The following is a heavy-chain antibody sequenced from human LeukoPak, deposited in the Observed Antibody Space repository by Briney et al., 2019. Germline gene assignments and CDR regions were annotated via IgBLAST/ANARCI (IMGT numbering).Heavy chain of an antibody. CDR1: GYTFTSYA. J-gene: IGHJ5*02. V-gene: IGHV1-69*13. Sequence: GASVKVSCKASGYTFTSYAISWVRQAPGQGLEWMGGIIPIFGTANYAQKFQGRVTITADESTSTAYMELSSLRSEDTAVYYCARDRKGRLAFDPWGQGTLVTVSS. CDR2: IIPIFGTA. CDR3: ARDRKGRLAFDP. D-gene: IGHD6-19*01.